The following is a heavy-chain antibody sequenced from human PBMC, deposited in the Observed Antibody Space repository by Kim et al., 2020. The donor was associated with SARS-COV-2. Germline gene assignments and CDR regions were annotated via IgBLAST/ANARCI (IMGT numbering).Heavy chain of an antibody. D-gene: IGHD3-3*01. CDR2: ISSSSSYI. Sequence: GGSLRLSCAASGFTFSSYSMNWVRQAPGKGLEWVSSISSSSSYIYYADSVKGRFTISRDNAKNSLYLQMNSLRAEDTAVYYCARAPVFEVVTRGDYWGQGTLVTVSS. CDR1: GFTFSSYS. CDR3: ARAPVFEVVTRGDY. J-gene: IGHJ4*02. V-gene: IGHV3-21*01.